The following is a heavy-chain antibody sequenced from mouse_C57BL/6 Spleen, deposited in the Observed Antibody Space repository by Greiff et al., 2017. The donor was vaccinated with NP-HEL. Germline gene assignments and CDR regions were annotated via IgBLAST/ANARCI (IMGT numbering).Heavy chain of an antibody. CDR1: GFSFNTYA. D-gene: IGHD2-4*01. J-gene: IGHJ1*03. V-gene: IGHV10-1*01. CDR2: IRSKSNNYAT. Sequence: EVQLVESGGGLVQPKGSLKLSCAASGFSFNTYAMNWVRQAPGKGLEWVARIRSKSNNYATYYDDSVKDRFTISREESESMLYLQMNNLKTEDTAMYYWVRHYDYDGYWYFDVWGTGTTVTVSS. CDR3: VRHYDYDGYWYFDV.